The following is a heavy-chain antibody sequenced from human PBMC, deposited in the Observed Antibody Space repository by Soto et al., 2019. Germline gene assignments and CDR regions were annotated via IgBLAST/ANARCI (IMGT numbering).Heavy chain of an antibody. CDR2: IGTAGDT. CDR1: GFTFSSYD. J-gene: IGHJ4*02. CDR3: ARGRHYDILTGYYAFDY. D-gene: IGHD3-9*01. Sequence: GGSLRLSCAASGFTFSSYDMHWVRQATGKGLEWVSIIGTAGDTYYPGSVKGRFTISRENAKNSLYLQMNSLRAGDTAVYYCARGRHYDILTGYYAFDYWGQGTLVTVSS. V-gene: IGHV3-13*01.